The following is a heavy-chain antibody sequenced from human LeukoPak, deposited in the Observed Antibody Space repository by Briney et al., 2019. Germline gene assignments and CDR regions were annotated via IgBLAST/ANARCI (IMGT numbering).Heavy chain of an antibody. J-gene: IGHJ4*02. CDR2: IRYDGSNK. V-gene: IGHV3-30*02. Sequence: GGSLRLSCAASGFTFSSYGMHWVRQAPGKGLEWVAFIRYDGSNKYYADSVKGRFTISRDNSKKTLYLQMNSLRAEDTAVYYCAKAQYDWVTLAFDYWGQGTLVTVSS. CDR1: GFTFSSYG. CDR3: AKAQYDWVTLAFDY. D-gene: IGHD4-23*01.